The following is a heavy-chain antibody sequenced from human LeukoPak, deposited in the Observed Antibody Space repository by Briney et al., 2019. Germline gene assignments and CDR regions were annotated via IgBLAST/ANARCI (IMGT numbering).Heavy chain of an antibody. Sequence: GGSLRLSCAASGFTIYSFAMNWVRQAPGKGLEWVSLIGASGGSTSYADSVKGRFIVSRDNSKNMLYLQMNSLRAEDTAVYYCAKTKVPNYYGSGSYVDYWGQGTLVTVSS. D-gene: IGHD3-10*01. CDR2: IGASGGST. J-gene: IGHJ4*02. CDR3: AKTKVPNYYGSGSYVDY. V-gene: IGHV3-23*01. CDR1: GFTIYSFA.